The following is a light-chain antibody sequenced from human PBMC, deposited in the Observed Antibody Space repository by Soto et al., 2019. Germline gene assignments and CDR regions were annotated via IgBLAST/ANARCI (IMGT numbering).Light chain of an antibody. V-gene: IGKV3-15*01. J-gene: IGKJ1*01. CDR1: QSVSSN. CDR2: GAS. Sequence: EIVLTHSPATLSGSPGARATLSCRATQSVSSNLAWYQQKPGRAPRLLIYGASTRATGMPARFSGSGSGTEFTLTISSLQSEDFAVYYCQQYNDWPPTFGQGTKVDIK. CDR3: QQYNDWPPT.